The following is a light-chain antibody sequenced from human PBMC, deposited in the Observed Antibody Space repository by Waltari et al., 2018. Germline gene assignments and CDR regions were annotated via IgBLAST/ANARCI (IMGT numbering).Light chain of an antibody. CDR2: SNN. CDR1: SSNIGSNK. CDR3: ATWDDSLKEV. V-gene: IGLV1-44*01. Sequence: QSVLTQPPSASGTPGQRVTISCSGSSSNIGSNKVNWYQQLPGTAPKLLIYSNNPRPSGVPDRFSGSKSGTSASLAISGLQSEDEADYYCATWDDSLKEVFGGGTKLTVL. J-gene: IGLJ2*01.